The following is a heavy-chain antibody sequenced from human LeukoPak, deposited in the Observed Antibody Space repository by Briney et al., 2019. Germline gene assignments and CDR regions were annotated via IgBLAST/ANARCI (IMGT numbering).Heavy chain of an antibody. V-gene: IGHV4-39*07. Sequence: PSETLSLTCTVSGGSISSSSYYWGWIRQPPGKGLEWIGSIYHSGSTYYNPSLKSRVTISVDTSKNQFSLRLSSVTAADTAVYYCARGACSNYSCFDYWGQGTLVTVSS. CDR2: IYHSGST. D-gene: IGHD4-11*01. J-gene: IGHJ4*02. CDR3: ARGACSNYSCFDY. CDR1: GGSISSSSYY.